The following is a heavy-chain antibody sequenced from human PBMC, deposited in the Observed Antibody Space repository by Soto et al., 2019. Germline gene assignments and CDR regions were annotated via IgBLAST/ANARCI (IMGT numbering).Heavy chain of an antibody. CDR1: DDSINSDKYY. Sequence: SETLSLTCSVSDDSINSDKYYWGWIRQPPGKGLEWIGSIYYRGNAYYNPSLQTRVTISLDKSRSQFSLKLNSVTAADSAVYFCAILEGLATISYYFDFWGPGALVTVSS. CDR2: IYYRGNA. D-gene: IGHD3-9*01. J-gene: IGHJ4*02. CDR3: AILEGLATISYYFDF. V-gene: IGHV4-39*01.